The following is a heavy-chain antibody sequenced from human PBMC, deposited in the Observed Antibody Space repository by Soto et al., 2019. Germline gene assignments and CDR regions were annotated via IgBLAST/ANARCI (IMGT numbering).Heavy chain of an antibody. V-gene: IGHV4-30-4*01. J-gene: IGHJ6*02. CDR2: GYYSGST. CDR3: DRDFLLEEAAGYYYYYGMDV. CDR1: GGSISIGGYY. D-gene: IGHD6-13*01. Sequence: SETLSLTCTVSGGSISIGGYYWSWIRQPPGKGLEWTGYGYYSGSTYYNPSRKRLLTISVDTAKNQFSLKLSSVTATDTAVYYCDRDFLLEEAAGYYYYYGMDVWGQGTTVTVSS.